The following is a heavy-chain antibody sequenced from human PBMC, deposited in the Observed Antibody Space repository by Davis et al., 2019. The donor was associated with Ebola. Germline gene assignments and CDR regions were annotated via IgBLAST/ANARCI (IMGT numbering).Heavy chain of an antibody. J-gene: IGHJ6*02. CDR1: GFTFSSYS. D-gene: IGHD3-3*01. CDR2: ISSSSSTI. Sequence: GESLKISCAASGFTFSSYSMNWVRQAPGKGLEWVSYISSSSSTIYYADSVKGRFTISRDNAKNSLYLQMNSLRDEDTAVYYCAKTRGGYYINYYGMDVWGQGTTVTVSS. V-gene: IGHV3-48*02. CDR3: AKTRGGYYINYYGMDV.